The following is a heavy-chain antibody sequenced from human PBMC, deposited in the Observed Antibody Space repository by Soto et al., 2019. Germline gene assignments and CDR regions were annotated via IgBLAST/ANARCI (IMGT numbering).Heavy chain of an antibody. V-gene: IGHV1-18*01. CDR2: ISAYNGNT. CDR3: AREGPAPYYSYGMDV. J-gene: IGHJ6*02. CDR1: GYSFTTYG. Sequence: QVQLVQSGGEVKKPGSSVKVSCKTSGYSFTTYGSSWVRQAPGQGLEWMGWISAYNGNTNYAQKLQGRVTMTTDTSTSTAYMELRSMRSDDTAVYYCAREGPAPYYSYGMDVWGQGSTVTVSS.